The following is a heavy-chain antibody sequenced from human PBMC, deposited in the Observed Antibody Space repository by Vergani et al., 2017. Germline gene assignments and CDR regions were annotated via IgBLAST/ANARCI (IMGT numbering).Heavy chain of an antibody. J-gene: IGHJ5*02. V-gene: IGHV4-59*01. D-gene: IGHD3-9*01. CDR2: IYYSGST. CDR1: GGSISSYY. Sequence: QVQLQESVPGLVKPSETLSLTCTVSGGSISSYYWSWIRQPPGKGLEWIGYIYYSGSTNYNPSLKSRVTISVDTSKNQFSLKLSSVTAADTAVYYCARGHYDILTGYYPHNWFDPWGQGTLVTVSS. CDR3: ARGHYDILTGYYPHNWFDP.